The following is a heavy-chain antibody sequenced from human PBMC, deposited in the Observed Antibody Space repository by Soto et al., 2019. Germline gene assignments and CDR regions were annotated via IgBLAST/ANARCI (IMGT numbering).Heavy chain of an antibody. Sequence: GSLRLSCAASGFTVSSNYMSWVRQAPGKGLEWVSVIYSGGSTYYADSVKGRFTISRDNSKNTLYLQMNSLRAEDTAVYYCAREEVGATCCAFDIWGQGTMVTVSS. CDR3: AREEVGATCCAFDI. D-gene: IGHD1-26*01. J-gene: IGHJ3*02. CDR1: GFTVSSNY. CDR2: IYSGGST. V-gene: IGHV3-53*01.